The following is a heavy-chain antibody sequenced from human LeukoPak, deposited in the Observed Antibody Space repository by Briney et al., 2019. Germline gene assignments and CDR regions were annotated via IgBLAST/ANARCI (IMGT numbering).Heavy chain of an antibody. D-gene: IGHD3-10*01. Sequence: GGSLRLSCAASGFTFSNAWMSWVRQAPGKGLEWVGRIKSKTDGGTTDYAAPVKGRFTISSDDSKNTLYLQMNSLKTEDTAVYYCTTGITMVRGVKVDYWGQGTLVTVSS. CDR3: TTGITMVRGVKVDY. V-gene: IGHV3-15*01. CDR1: GFTFSNAW. J-gene: IGHJ4*02. CDR2: IKSKTDGGTT.